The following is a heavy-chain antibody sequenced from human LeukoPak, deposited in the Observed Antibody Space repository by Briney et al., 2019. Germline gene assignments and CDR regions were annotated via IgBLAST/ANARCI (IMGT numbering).Heavy chain of an antibody. CDR3: ARGLRNRSSGSRFDVFDI. Sequence: TSETLSLTCTVSGASISNYYWTWIRQPPGKGLEWIGYIYYSGSTNYRPSLKSRVTISVDTSKNQVSLRLRSVTAADTAVYYCARGLRNRSSGSRFDVFDIWGQGTMVTVSS. CDR1: GASISNYY. D-gene: IGHD6-6*01. CDR2: IYYSGST. J-gene: IGHJ3*02. V-gene: IGHV4-59*01.